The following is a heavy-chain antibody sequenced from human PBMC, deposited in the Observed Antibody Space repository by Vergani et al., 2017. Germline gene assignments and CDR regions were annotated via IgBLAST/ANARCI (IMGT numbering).Heavy chain of an antibody. J-gene: IGHJ4*02. V-gene: IGHV4-39*07. CDR2: IYYSGST. Sequence: QLQLQESGPGLVKPSETLSLTCTVSGGSISSSSYYWGWIRQPPGTGLEWIGSIYYSGSTYYNPYLKSRVTISVDTSTNQFSLKLSSVTAAETAVYYCAIEVTTYDILTGYPFDYWGQGTLVTVSS. CDR1: GGSISSSSYY. CDR3: AIEVTTYDILTGYPFDY. D-gene: IGHD3-9*01.